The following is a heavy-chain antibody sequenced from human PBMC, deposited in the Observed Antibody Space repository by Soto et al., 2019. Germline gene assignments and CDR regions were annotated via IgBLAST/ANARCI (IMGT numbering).Heavy chain of an antibody. CDR3: ARAVAVAADFDY. D-gene: IGHD6-19*01. CDR1: GGTFSSYT. V-gene: IGHV1-69*02. J-gene: IGHJ4*02. CDR2: IIPILGIA. Sequence: KVSCKASGGTFSSYTISWVRQAPGQGLEWMGRIIPILGIANYAQKFQGRVTITADKSTSTAYMELSSLSSEDTAVYYCARAVAVAADFDYWGQGTPVTVSS.